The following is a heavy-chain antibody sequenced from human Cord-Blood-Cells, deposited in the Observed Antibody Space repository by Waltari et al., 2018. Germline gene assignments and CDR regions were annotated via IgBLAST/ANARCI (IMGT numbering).Heavy chain of an antibody. J-gene: IGHJ4*02. CDR2: INHSGST. CDR3: ASLVIGAY. CDR1: GGSFSGYY. V-gene: IGHV4-34*01. D-gene: IGHD2-21*01. Sequence: QVQLQQWGAGLLKPSETLSLTCAVYGGSFSGYYWSWIRQPPGKGLEWIGEINHSGSTNYNPSLKSRVTISVDTSKTQFSLKLSSVTAAVTAVYYCASLVIGAYWGQGTLVTVSS.